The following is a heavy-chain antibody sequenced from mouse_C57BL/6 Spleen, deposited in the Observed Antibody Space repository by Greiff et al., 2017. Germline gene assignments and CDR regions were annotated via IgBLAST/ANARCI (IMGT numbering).Heavy chain of an antibody. CDR1: GYTFTDYY. CDR2: INPYNGGT. CDR3: ARRGTAQATEAWFAY. D-gene: IGHD3-2*02. J-gene: IGHJ3*01. Sequence: VQLQQSGPVLVKPGASVKMSCKASGYTFTDYYMNWVKQSHGKSLEWIGVINPYNGGTSYNQKFKGKATLTVDKSSSTAYMELNSLTSEDSAVYYCARRGTAQATEAWFAYWGQGTLVTVSA. V-gene: IGHV1-19*01.